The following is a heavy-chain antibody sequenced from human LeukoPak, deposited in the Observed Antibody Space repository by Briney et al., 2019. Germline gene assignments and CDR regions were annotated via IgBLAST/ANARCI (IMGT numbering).Heavy chain of an antibody. CDR1: GGTFSSYA. Sequence: GASVKVSCKASGGTFSSYAISWVRQAPGQGLEWMGWINPNSGGTNYAQKFQGRVTMTRDTSISTAYMELSRLRSDDTAVYYCARADRVGYCSSTSCYPHDAFDIWGQGTMVTVSS. CDR3: ARADRVGYCSSTSCYPHDAFDI. D-gene: IGHD2-2*01. CDR2: INPNSGGT. J-gene: IGHJ3*02. V-gene: IGHV1-2*02.